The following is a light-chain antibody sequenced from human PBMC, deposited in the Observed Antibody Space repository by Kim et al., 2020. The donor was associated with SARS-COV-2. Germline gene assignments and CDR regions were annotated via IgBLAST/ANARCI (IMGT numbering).Light chain of an antibody. J-gene: IGLJ1*01. CDR3: GADHGRGSNVVSYV. Sequence: QLVLTQPPSASASLGASVTLTCTLSSGYSNYKVDWYQQRPGKGPRFVMRVGTGGIVGSKGDGIPDRFSVLGSGLNRYLTIKNIQEEDESDYHCGADHGRGSNVVSYVFGTGTKVTVL. V-gene: IGLV9-49*01. CDR1: SGYSNYK. CDR2: VGTGGIVG.